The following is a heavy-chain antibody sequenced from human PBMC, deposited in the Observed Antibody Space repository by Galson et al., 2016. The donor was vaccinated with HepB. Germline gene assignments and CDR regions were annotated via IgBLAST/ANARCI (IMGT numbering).Heavy chain of an antibody. CDR1: GGSISSGGYY. CDR3: ARGNSYGPITRFDP. J-gene: IGHJ5*02. Sequence: TLSLTCTVSGGSISSGGYYWNWIRQHPGKGLEWIGYIYYSGSTDYNPSLKSRLTISVDTSNNQFSLKLSSVTAADTAVYYCARGNSYGPITRFDPWGQGNLVIVSS. CDR2: IYYSGST. V-gene: IGHV4-31*03. D-gene: IGHD5-18*01.